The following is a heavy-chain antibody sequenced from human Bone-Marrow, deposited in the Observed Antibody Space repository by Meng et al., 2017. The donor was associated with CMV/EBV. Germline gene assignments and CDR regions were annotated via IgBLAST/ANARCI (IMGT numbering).Heavy chain of an antibody. D-gene: IGHD5-18*01. Sequence: GGSLRLSCAASGFTFSSYWMSWVRQAPGKGLEWVANIKQDGSEKYYADSVKGRFTISRDNSKNTLYLQMNSLRAEDTAVYYCAKDAAMVSNYYYYGMDVWGQGTTVTVSS. CDR2: IKQDGSEK. CDR3: AKDAAMVSNYYYYGMDV. J-gene: IGHJ6*02. V-gene: IGHV3-7*01. CDR1: GFTFSSYW.